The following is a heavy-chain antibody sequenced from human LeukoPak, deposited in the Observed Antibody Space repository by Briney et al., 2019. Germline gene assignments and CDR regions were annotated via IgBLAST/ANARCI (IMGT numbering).Heavy chain of an antibody. CDR1: GGTFSSYA. J-gene: IGHJ6*02. Sequence: RASVKVSCKASGGTFSSYAISWVRQAPGQGLEWMGGIIPIFGTANYAQKFQGRVTITADESTSTAHMELSSLRSEDTAVYYCALPSTSYYYYGMDVWGQGTTVTVSS. D-gene: IGHD5/OR15-5a*01. CDR3: ALPSTSYYYYGMDV. CDR2: IIPIFGTA. V-gene: IGHV1-69*13.